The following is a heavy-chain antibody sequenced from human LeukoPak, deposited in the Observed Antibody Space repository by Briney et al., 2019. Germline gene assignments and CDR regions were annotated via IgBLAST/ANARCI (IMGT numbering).Heavy chain of an antibody. Sequence: SVKVSCKASGGTFSSYAISWVRQAPGQGLEWMGGIIPIFGTANYAQKFQGRVTITADESTSTAYMELSSLRSEDTAVYYCASDSSGYYFGVYSGQGTLVTVSS. D-gene: IGHD3-22*01. V-gene: IGHV1-69*01. J-gene: IGHJ4*02. CDR3: ASDSSGYYFGVY. CDR1: GGTFSSYA. CDR2: IIPIFGTA.